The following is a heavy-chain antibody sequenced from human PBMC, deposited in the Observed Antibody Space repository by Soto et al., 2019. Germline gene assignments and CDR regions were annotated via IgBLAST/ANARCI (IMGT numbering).Heavy chain of an antibody. Sequence: EVQLVESGGGLVQPGGSLRLSCAASGFPFSSYAMNWVRQAPGKGLEWVSYINSGSSTIYYADSAKGRFTISRDNAKNSLYLQMNSLRDEDTAGYFCVRDRGYTVYDLQYWGQGALVAVSS. D-gene: IGHD5-12*01. CDR3: VRDRGYTVYDLQY. V-gene: IGHV3-48*02. CDR2: INSGSSTI. J-gene: IGHJ4*02. CDR1: GFPFSSYA.